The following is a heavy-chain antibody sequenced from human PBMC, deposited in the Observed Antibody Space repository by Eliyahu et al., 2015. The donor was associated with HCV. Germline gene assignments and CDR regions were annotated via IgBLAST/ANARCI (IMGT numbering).Heavy chain of an antibody. CDR3: ARASGTTVTY. V-gene: IGHV3-48*03. CDR1: GFTFSSYE. D-gene: IGHD4-11*01. CDR2: ISSSGSTI. J-gene: IGHJ4*02. Sequence: EVQLVESGGGLVQPGGSLRLSCAAXGFTFSSYEMNWVRQAPGKGLEWVSYISSSGSTIYYADSVKGRFTISRDNAKNSLYLQMNSLRAEDTAVYYCARASGTTVTYWGQGTLVTVSS.